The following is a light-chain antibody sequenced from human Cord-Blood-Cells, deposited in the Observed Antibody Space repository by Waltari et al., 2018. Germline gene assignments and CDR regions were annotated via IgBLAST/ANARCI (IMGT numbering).Light chain of an antibody. J-gene: IGLJ3*02. CDR3: SSYTSSSTV. CDR1: SSDVGGYNY. V-gene: IGLV2-14*01. Sequence: QSALTQPASVSGSPGQSITISCTGTSSDVGGYNYVSWYQQHPGKAPKPLIYDVSKRLSGVSNRFSGSKSGNTASLTISGLQAEDEADYYCSSYTSSSTVFGGGTKLTVL. CDR2: DVS.